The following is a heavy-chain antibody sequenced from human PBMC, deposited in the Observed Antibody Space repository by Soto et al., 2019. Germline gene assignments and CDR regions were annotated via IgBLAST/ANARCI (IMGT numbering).Heavy chain of an antibody. CDR1: GFIVSSNF. CDR2: IYSGGST. V-gene: IGHV3-66*01. J-gene: IGHJ6*03. Sequence: EVQLVESGGGLVQPGGSLRLSCAASGFIVSSNFMSWVRQAPGKGLEWVSIIYSGGSTYYADSVKGRFTISRDNSKNTLYLQMNSLRPEDTAVYYCASNRKNYYDYYMDVWGKGTTVTVSS. CDR3: ASNRKNYYDYYMDV.